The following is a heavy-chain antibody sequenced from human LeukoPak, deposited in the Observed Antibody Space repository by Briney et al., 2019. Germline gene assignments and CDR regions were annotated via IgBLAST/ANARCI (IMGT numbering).Heavy chain of an antibody. CDR2: IYHSGST. CDR1: GYSISSGYY. Sequence: SETLSLTCTVSGYSISSGYYWGWIRQPPGKGLEWIGSIYHSGSTYYNPSLKSRVTISVDTSKNQFSLKLSSVTAADTAVYYCARDREQGKGFDYWGQGTLVTVSS. V-gene: IGHV4-38-2*02. CDR3: ARDREQGKGFDY. D-gene: IGHD6-13*01. J-gene: IGHJ4*02.